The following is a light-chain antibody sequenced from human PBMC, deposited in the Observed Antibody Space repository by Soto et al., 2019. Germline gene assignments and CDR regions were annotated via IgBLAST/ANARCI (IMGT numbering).Light chain of an antibody. J-gene: IGKJ2*01. CDR2: AAS. Sequence: SVLTQSPGTLSLSPGEGATLSCRTSQSLSSAYLAWYQQRPGQAARLLIYAASSRATGIPDRFSGSGSGTDSTLTISRLEPEDFAVYYCQQYFGSLYTFGQGTKLEIK. CDR1: QSLSSAY. CDR3: QQYFGSLYT. V-gene: IGKV3-20*01.